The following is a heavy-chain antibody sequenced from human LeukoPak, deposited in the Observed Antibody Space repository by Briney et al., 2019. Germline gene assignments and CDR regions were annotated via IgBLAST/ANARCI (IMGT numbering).Heavy chain of an antibody. CDR3: ARSHVEKATIIDY. CDR1: GYTFTNYY. D-gene: IGHD5-24*01. Sequence: GASVKVSCKASGYTFTNYYIHWVRQAPGQGLEWMGIINPSGGSTTYAQKFQGSVTMTRDMSTSTVYMEVSSLRSEDTAVYYCARSHVEKATIIDYWGQGTLVTVSS. J-gene: IGHJ4*02. CDR2: INPSGGST. V-gene: IGHV1-46*01.